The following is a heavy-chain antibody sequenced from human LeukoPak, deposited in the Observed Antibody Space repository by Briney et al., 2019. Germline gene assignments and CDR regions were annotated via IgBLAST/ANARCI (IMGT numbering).Heavy chain of an antibody. V-gene: IGHV3-23*01. D-gene: IGHD2-2*02. CDR3: AKDWGYCSSTSCYKEDAFDI. CDR1: GFTFSSYA. J-gene: IGHJ3*02. CDR2: ISGSGGST. Sequence: GGSLRLSCTASGFTFSSYAMSWVRQAPGKGLEWVSAISGSGGSTYYADSVKGRFTISRDNSKNTLYLQMNSLRAEDTAVYYCAKDWGYCSSTSCYKEDAFDIWGQGTMVTVSS.